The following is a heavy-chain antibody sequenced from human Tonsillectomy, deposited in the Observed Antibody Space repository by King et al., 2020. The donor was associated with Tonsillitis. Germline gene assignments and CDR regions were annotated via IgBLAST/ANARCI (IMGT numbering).Heavy chain of an antibody. CDR3: ASDILTGYYTSY. CDR1: GGTFSSYA. V-gene: IGHV1-69*09. CDR2: IITILGIA. J-gene: IGHJ4*02. D-gene: IGHD3-9*01. Sequence: VQLVQSGAEVKKPGSSVKVSCKASGGTFSSYAISWVRQAPGQGLEWMGRIITILGIANYAQKFQGRVTITADKSTSTAYMELSSLRSEDTAVYYCASDILTGYYTSYWGQGTLVTVSS.